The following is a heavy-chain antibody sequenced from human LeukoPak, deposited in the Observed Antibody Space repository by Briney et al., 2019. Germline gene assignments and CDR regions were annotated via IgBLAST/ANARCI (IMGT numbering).Heavy chain of an antibody. CDR2: IYSGDRT. V-gene: IGHV3-53*01. J-gene: IGHJ4*02. Sequence: GGSLRLSCVASGLSVRGSYMSWVRQAPGKGLEWVSVIYSGDRTYYADSVKGRFTISRDTSKNTLYLQMNNLRADDTAIYYCTRDLTGTTWSENDYWGQGTLVTIPS. D-gene: IGHD6-13*01. CDR3: TRDLTGTTWSENDY. CDR1: GLSVRGSY.